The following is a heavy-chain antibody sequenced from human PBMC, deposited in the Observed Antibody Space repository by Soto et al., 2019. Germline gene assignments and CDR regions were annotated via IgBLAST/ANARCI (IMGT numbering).Heavy chain of an antibody. CDR3: ARGGIVVVRSASTSLVGNWFDP. CDR1: GYNLSSSG. Sequence: QVQLVQSGAEVKKPGASVNVSCKSSGYNLSSSGINWVRQAPGLGLAWMGWISGYNGNALSAREFRGRVTMTTDTSANTAYMGLRSLRSDDTAVYYCARGGIVVVRSASTSLVGNWFDPWGQGTLVTVSS. V-gene: IGHV1-18*01. D-gene: IGHD2-8*02. J-gene: IGHJ5*02. CDR2: ISGYNGNA.